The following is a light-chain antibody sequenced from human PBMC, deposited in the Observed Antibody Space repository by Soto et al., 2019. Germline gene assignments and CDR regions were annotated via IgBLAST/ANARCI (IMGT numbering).Light chain of an antibody. Sequence: DIVMTQSPDSLAVSLGERATINCKSSQTVLYSSNNKNYLAWYQXKQGQPHKLXIYWASTRESGVPDRFSGSGSGTDLTITISRLEPEDFEVYYCQQHGTSPITFGQGTRLEIK. CDR1: QTVLYSSNNKNY. CDR2: WAS. J-gene: IGKJ5*01. CDR3: QQHGTSPIT. V-gene: IGKV4-1*01.